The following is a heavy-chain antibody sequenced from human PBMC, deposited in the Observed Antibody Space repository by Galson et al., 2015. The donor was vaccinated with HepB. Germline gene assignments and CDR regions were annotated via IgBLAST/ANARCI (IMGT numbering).Heavy chain of an antibody. CDR3: ARPSTGTPYYYYGMDV. Sequence: QSGAEVKKPGESLRISCKGSGYSFTSYWISWVRQMPGKGLEWMGRIDPSDSYTNYSPSFQGHVTISADKSISTAYLQWSSLKASDTAMYYCARPSTGTPYYYYGMDVWGQGTTVTVSS. V-gene: IGHV5-10-1*01. D-gene: IGHD1-1*01. CDR2: IDPSDSYT. CDR1: GYSFTSYW. J-gene: IGHJ6*02.